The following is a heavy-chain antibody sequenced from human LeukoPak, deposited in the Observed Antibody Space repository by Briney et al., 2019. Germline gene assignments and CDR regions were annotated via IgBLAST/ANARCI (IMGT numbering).Heavy chain of an antibody. CDR3: ARLQGRWGGRYYYYYGMDV. CDR1: GYSFTTCW. V-gene: IGHV5-51*01. CDR2: IYPGDSEI. J-gene: IGHJ6*02. Sequence: GESLKISCKGSGYSFTTCWIGWVRQMPGKGLEWMGIIYPGDSEIRYSPSFQGQVTISADKSISTAYLQWSSLKASDTAMYYCARLQGRWGGRYYYYYGMDVWGQGTTVTVSS. D-gene: IGHD7-27*01.